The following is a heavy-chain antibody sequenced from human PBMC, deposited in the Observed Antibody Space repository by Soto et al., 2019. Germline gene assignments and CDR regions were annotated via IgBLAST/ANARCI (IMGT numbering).Heavy chain of an antibody. Sequence: SVKVSCKGSGGTVSSYAISWVRQAPGQGLEWMGGIIPIFGTANYAQKFQGRVTITADESTSTAYMELSSLRSEDTAVYYCARDRYGDYYLFNFYGMDVWGQGTTVTVSS. CDR1: GGTVSSYA. J-gene: IGHJ6*02. V-gene: IGHV1-69*13. CDR2: IIPIFGTA. CDR3: ARDRYGDYYLFNFYGMDV. D-gene: IGHD4-17*01.